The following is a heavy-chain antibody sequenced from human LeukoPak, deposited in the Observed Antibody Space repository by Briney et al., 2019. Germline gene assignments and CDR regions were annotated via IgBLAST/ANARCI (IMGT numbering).Heavy chain of an antibody. D-gene: IGHD3-22*01. V-gene: IGHV3-23*01. CDR1: GFSFSNYA. J-gene: IGHJ4*02. CDR2: IGASGYST. Sequence: GGSLRLSCAASGFSFSNYAMNWVRQAPGKGLEWVSGIGASGYSTYYADSVKGRFTISRDNSENTLYLQMNSLRAEDTAVYYCAKDPDYDSSGYSDYWGQGTLVTVSS. CDR3: AKDPDYDSSGYSDY.